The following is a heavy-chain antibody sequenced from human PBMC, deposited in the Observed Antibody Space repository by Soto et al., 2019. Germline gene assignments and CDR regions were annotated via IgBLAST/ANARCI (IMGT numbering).Heavy chain of an antibody. D-gene: IGHD3-22*01. Sequence: QITLKESGPALVKPTQTLTLTCTFSGFSLSTSGVGVGWIRQPPGKALEWLALIYWDDDKRYSPSLKNSPFLDNMLSITKDTSKNPVVITMTNIDPVDTATYFCARKAFYSGSSGYYYDFWGQGTLVTVSS. CDR3: ARKAFYSGSSGYYYDF. CDR2: IYWDDDK. CDR1: GFSLSTSGVG. V-gene: IGHV2-5*02. J-gene: IGHJ4*02.